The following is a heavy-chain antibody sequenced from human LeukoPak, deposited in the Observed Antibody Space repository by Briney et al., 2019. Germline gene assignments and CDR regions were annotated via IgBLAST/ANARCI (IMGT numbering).Heavy chain of an antibody. Sequence: GGSLRLSCAASGFTFDDYAMHWVRQAPGKGLEWVSSISSSSSYIYYADSVKGRFTISRDNAKNSLYLQMNSLRAEDTAVYYCARGFGEFIGGADYWGQGTLVTVSS. CDR1: GFTFDDYA. CDR2: ISSSSSYI. V-gene: IGHV3-21*01. D-gene: IGHD3-10*01. J-gene: IGHJ4*02. CDR3: ARGFGEFIGGADY.